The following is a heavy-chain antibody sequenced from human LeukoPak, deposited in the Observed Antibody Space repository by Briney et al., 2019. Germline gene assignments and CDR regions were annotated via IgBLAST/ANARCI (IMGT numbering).Heavy chain of an antibody. CDR2: IYPGDSDT. CDR1: GYSFTSYW. CDR3: ARHSGSGWYAEYFQH. V-gene: IGHV5-51*01. D-gene: IGHD6-19*01. Sequence: AGESLKISCKGSGYSFTSYWIGWVRQMPGKGLEWMGIIYPGDSDTRYSPSFQGQVTISADKSISTAYLPWSSLKASDTAMYYCARHSGSGWYAEYFQHWGQGTLVTVSS. J-gene: IGHJ1*01.